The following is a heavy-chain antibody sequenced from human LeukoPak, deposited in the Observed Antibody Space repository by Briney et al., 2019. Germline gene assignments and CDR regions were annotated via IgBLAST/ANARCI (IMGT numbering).Heavy chain of an antibody. Sequence: PSETLSLTCTVSGGSISSYYWSWIRQPPGKGLEWIGYIYYSGSTNYNPSLKSRVTISVDTSKNQFSLKLSSVTAAGTAVYYCARGRWLQSSLVFDYWGQGTLVTVSS. D-gene: IGHD5-24*01. CDR1: GGSISSYY. J-gene: IGHJ4*02. CDR3: ARGRWLQSSLVFDY. V-gene: IGHV4-59*01. CDR2: IYYSGST.